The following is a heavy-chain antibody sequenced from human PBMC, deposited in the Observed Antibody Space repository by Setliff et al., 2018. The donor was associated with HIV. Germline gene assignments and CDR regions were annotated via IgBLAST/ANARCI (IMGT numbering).Heavy chain of an antibody. CDR1: GFTFSRHS. CDR2: ISSRSSST. J-gene: IGHJ3*01. D-gene: IGHD1-26*01. V-gene: IGHV3-21*04. Sequence: LRLSCAASGFTFSRHSMNWVRQAPGKGLEWVASISSRSSSTYYADSVKGRFTISRDDSRDMLFLQMNSLIPEDTAIYYCAKPTSGLYPRSFDLWGQGTKVTVSS. CDR3: AKPTSGLYPRSFDL.